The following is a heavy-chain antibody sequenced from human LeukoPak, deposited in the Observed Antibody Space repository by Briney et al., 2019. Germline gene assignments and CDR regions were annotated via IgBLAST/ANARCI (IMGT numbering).Heavy chain of an antibody. CDR2: INHSGGT. CDR1: GGSFSGYY. D-gene: IGHD3-9*01. CDR3: ARPPRGCDILTRIWGSNWFDP. J-gene: IGHJ5*02. Sequence: KSSETLSLTCAVYGGSFSGYYWSWIRQPPGKGLEWIGEINHSGGTNYNPSLKSRVTISVDTSKNQFSLKLNSVTAADTAVYYCARPPRGCDILTRIWGSNWFDPWSQGTLVTVSS. V-gene: IGHV4-34*01.